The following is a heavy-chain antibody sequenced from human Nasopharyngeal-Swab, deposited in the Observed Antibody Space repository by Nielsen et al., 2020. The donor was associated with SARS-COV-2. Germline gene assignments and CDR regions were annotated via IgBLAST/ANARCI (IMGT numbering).Heavy chain of an antibody. J-gene: IGHJ6*03. CDR1: VYTFTSYD. CDR3: ARGNGYYYMDV. Sequence: SVNVSCKASVYTFTSYDFNWVRQATGQGLEWMGWMNPNTGNTGYAQKLQGRVTMTRNTSISTAYMELSSLRSEDTAGYYCARGNGYYYMDVWGKGTTVTVSS. V-gene: IGHV1-8*01. CDR2: MNPNTGNT.